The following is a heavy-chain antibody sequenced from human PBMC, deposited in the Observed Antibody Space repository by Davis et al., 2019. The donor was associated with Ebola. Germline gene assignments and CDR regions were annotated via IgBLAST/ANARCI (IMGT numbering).Heavy chain of an antibody. Sequence: PSETLSLTCAVSGGSISSSNWWSWVRQPPGKGLEWIGEIYHSGSTNYNPSLKSRVTISVDKSKNQFSLKLSSVTAADTAVYYCAREREVWGRQGDYYYYYGMDVWGQGTTVTVSS. D-gene: IGHD3-16*01. CDR1: GGSISSSNW. V-gene: IGHV4-4*02. CDR2: IYHSGST. J-gene: IGHJ6*02. CDR3: AREREVWGRQGDYYYYYGMDV.